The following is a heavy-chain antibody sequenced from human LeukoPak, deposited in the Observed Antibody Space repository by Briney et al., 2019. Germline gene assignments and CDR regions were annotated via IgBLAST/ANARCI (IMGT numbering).Heavy chain of an antibody. D-gene: IGHD3-10*01. CDR2: IYYSGST. J-gene: IGHJ5*02. V-gene: IGHV4-39*07. CDR1: GGSISSSSYY. Sequence: SETLSLTCTVSGGSISSSSYYWGWIRQPPGKGLEWIGSIYYSGSTYYNPSLKSRVTISVDTSKNQFSLKLSSVTAADTAVYYCARNLWFGEFRRRNNWFDPWGQGTLVTVSS. CDR3: ARNLWFGEFRRRNNWFDP.